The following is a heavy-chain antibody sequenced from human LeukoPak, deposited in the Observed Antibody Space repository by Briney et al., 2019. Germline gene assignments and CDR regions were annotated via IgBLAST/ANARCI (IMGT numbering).Heavy chain of an antibody. J-gene: IGHJ3*02. CDR2: RWYDGSNK. Sequence: PGGSLRLSCAASGFTFSSYGMHWVRQAPGKGLEWVAVRWYDGSNKYYADSVKGRFTISRDNSKNTLYLQMNSLRAEDTAVYYCARGDTIFGEQYAFDIWGQGTMVTVSS. D-gene: IGHD3-3*01. CDR3: ARGDTIFGEQYAFDI. CDR1: GFTFSSYG. V-gene: IGHV3-33*01.